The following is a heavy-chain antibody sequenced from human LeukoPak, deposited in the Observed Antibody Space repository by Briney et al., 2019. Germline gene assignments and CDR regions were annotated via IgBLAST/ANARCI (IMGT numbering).Heavy chain of an antibody. J-gene: IGHJ3*02. CDR2: ISGSGGST. CDR3: AKDMMARVYDSSGYYAFDI. CDR1: GFTFSSYA. D-gene: IGHD3-22*01. Sequence: GGSLRLSCAASGFTFSSYAMSWVRQAPGKGLEWVSAISGSGGSTYYADSVKGRFTISRDNSKNTLYLQMNSLRAEDTAVYYCAKDMMARVYDSSGYYAFDIWGQGTMVTVSS. V-gene: IGHV3-23*01.